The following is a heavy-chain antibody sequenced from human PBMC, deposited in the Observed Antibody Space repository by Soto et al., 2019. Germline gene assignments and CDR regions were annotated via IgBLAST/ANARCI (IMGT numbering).Heavy chain of an antibody. CDR1: GYSLTINV. J-gene: IGHJ5*02. CDR3: ARMATFGSLNWFDP. CDR2: MNPGSGDT. D-gene: IGHD3-16*01. Sequence: GASAKVSCKASGYSLTINVVGWGRHTTGQGLEWMGWMNPGSGDTGYAQKFQGRVTMTRDISIATAYLELSSLRSDDTAIYYCARMATFGSLNWFDPWGQGTLVTVSS. V-gene: IGHV1-8*01.